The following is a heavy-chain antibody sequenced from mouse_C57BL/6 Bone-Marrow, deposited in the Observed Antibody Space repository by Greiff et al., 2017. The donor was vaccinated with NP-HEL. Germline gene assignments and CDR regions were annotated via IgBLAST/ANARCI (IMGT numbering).Heavy chain of an antibody. V-gene: IGHV5-6*01. Sequence: EVHLVESGGDLVKPGGSLKLSCAASGFTFSSYGMSWVRQTPDKRLEWVATISSGGSYTYYPDSVKGRFTISRDNAKNTLYLQMSSLKSEDTAMYYCASPYDYLYAMDYWGQGTSVTVSS. CDR1: GFTFSSYG. CDR2: ISSGGSYT. CDR3: ASPYDYLYAMDY. D-gene: IGHD2-4*01. J-gene: IGHJ4*01.